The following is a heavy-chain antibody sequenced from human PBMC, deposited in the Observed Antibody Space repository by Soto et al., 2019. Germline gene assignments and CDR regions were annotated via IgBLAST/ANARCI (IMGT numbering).Heavy chain of an antibody. D-gene: IGHD3-9*01. V-gene: IGHV2-5*01. CDR3: ARVYYDILTGYRGQDAFDI. J-gene: IGHJ3*02. CDR1: GFSLSTSGVG. CDR2: IYWNDDK. Sequence: SGPTLVNPTQTLTLTCTFSGFSLSTSGVGVGWIRQPPGKALEWLALIYWNDDKRYSPSLKSRLTITKDTSKNQVVLTMTNMDPVDTATYYCARVYYDILTGYRGQDAFDIWGQGTMVTVS.